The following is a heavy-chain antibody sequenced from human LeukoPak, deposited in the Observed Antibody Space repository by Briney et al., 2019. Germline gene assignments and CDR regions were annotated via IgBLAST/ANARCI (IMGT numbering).Heavy chain of an antibody. Sequence: ASVKVSCKASGYTFTSYDINWVRQATGQGLEWMGWMNPNSGNTVYAQKFQGRVTITRNTSISTDYMALSSLRSEDTAVYYCARIYYDYVWGYPSGWFDPWGQGTLVTVSS. CDR2: MNPNSGNT. CDR1: GYTFTSYD. D-gene: IGHD3-16*01. V-gene: IGHV1-8*03. J-gene: IGHJ5*02. CDR3: ARIYYDYVWGYPSGWFDP.